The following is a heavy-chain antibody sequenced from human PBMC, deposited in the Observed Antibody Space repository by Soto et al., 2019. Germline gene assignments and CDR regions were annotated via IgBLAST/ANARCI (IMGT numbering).Heavy chain of an antibody. CDR1: GGTFSSYA. Sequence: SVKVSCKASGGTFSSYAISWVRQAPGQGLEWMGGIIPIFGTANYAQKFQGRVTITADKSTSTAYMELSSLRSEDTAVYYCARRKLSKYLDASPEKHVFDNGSQGALVSGS. J-gene: IGHJ4*02. D-gene: IGHD2-2*01. CDR2: IIPIFGTA. CDR3: ARRKLSKYLDASPEKHVFDN. V-gene: IGHV1-69*06.